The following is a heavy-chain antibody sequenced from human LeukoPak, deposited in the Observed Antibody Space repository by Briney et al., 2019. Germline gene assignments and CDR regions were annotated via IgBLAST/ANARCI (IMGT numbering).Heavy chain of an antibody. CDR1: GYTFTGYY. V-gene: IGHV1-2*02. D-gene: IGHD6-13*01. CDR3: ARALLYSRYFDY. Sequence: ASVKVSCKASGYTFTGYYMHWVRQAPGQGLEWMGWINPNSGGTNYAQKFQGRVTMTRDTSISTAYMELSRLRSDDTAVYYCARALLYSRYFDYWGQGTLVTVSS. J-gene: IGHJ4*02. CDR2: INPNSGGT.